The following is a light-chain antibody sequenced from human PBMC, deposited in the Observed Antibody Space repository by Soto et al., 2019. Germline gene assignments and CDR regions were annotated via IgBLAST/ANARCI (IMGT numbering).Light chain of an antibody. J-gene: IGKJ1*01. CDR3: QQYGSSRPT. CDR2: GAS. Sequence: ELVLTQSPGTLALSPGERATLSCRASQSVSSSYLAWYQQKPGQAPRLLIYGASSSATCNTDRFSGSGSGTDFTLTLSRLEPEDFEVYYCQQYGSSRPTFGQGPKVEI. CDR1: QSVSSSY. V-gene: IGKV3-20*01.